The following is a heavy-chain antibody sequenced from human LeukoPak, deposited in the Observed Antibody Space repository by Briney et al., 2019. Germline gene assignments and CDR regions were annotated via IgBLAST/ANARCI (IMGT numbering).Heavy chain of an antibody. Sequence: GGSLTLSCAASGFTVSSYGMSWVRQPPGKGLEWVSAISGSGGSTYYADSVKGRFTISRDNSKNSMYLKMNTLRPEDTAVYYCAKRLRIRFGKSLPDYWGQGTLVTVSS. V-gene: IGHV3-23*01. CDR3: AKRLRIRFGKSLPDY. D-gene: IGHD3-10*01. J-gene: IGHJ4*02. CDR1: GFTVSSYG. CDR2: ISGSGGST.